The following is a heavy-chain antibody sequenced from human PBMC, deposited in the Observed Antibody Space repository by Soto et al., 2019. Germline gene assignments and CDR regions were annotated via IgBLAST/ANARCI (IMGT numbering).Heavy chain of an antibody. V-gene: IGHV4-59*01. D-gene: IGHD3-10*01. CDR2: VYYRGST. J-gene: IGHJ6*02. CDR3: ARGGLLGFWDPRGMDV. Sequence: QVQLQESGPGLVKPSETLSLTCTVSGGSISSYYWSWIRKPPGKGLEWIGYVYYRGSTNYNPSLKSRVTISVDTSKNQFSLKLSSVTAADTAVYYCARGGLLGFWDPRGMDVWGQGTTVTVSS. CDR1: GGSISSYY.